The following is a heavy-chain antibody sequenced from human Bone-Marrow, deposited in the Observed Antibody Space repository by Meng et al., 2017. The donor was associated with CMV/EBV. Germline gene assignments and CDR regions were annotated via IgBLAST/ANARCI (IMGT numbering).Heavy chain of an antibody. V-gene: IGHV3-20*04. D-gene: IGHD6-6*01. J-gene: IGHJ5*02. CDR2: INWNGGST. CDR1: GFTFDDYG. Sequence: GESLKISCAASGFTFDDYGMSWVRQAPGKGLEWVSGINWNGGSTGYADSVKGRFTISRDNAKNSLYLQMNSLRAEDTALYYCARDFHPGLDSSSSGSWFDPWGQGTLVTVSS. CDR3: ARDFHPGLDSSSSGSWFDP.